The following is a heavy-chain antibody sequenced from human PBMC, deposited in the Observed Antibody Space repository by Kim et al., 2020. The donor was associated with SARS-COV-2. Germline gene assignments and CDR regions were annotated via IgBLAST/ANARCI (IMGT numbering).Heavy chain of an antibody. Sequence: ASVKVSCKVSGYTLTELSMHWVRQAPGKGLEWMGGFDPEDGETIYAQKFQGRVTMTEDTSTDTAYMELSSLRSEDTAVYYCATDRYYMVRGVIRLGYWGQGTLVTVSS. D-gene: IGHD3-10*01. CDR1: GYTLTELS. J-gene: IGHJ4*02. V-gene: IGHV1-24*01. CDR2: FDPEDGET. CDR3: ATDRYYMVRGVIRLGY.